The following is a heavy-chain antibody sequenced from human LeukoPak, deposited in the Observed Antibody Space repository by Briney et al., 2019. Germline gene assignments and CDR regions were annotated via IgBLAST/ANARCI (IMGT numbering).Heavy chain of an antibody. J-gene: IGHJ4*02. CDR2: IHSTGST. CDR1: GGSINNHY. Sequence: SETLSLTCTVSGGSINNHYWSWIRQPPGKGLEWIGYIHSTGSTHYNPSLKSRVTISVDRSEYQFSLKVTSVTAADTAVYYCASLGFCTGTRCLEDSWGQGTLVTVAS. D-gene: IGHD2-2*03. V-gene: IGHV4-59*11. CDR3: ASLGFCTGTRCLEDS.